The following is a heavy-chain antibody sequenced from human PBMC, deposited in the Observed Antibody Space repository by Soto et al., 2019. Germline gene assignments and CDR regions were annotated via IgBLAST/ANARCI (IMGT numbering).Heavy chain of an antibody. D-gene: IGHD4-17*01. J-gene: IGHJ4*02. CDR2: IWYDGSNK. CDR1: GFTFSSYG. V-gene: IGHV3-33*01. CDR3: ARGRGDYGVIDY. Sequence: QVQLVESGGGVVQPGRSLRLSCAASGFTFSSYGMHWVRQAPGKGLEWVAVIWYDGSNKYYADSVKGRFTISRDNSKNTLYLQMNSLRAEDTAVYYCARGRGDYGVIDYWGQGTLVTVSS.